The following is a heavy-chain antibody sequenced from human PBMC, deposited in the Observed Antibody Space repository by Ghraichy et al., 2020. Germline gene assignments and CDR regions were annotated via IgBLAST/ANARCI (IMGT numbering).Heavy chain of an antibody. Sequence: ASVKVSCKASGYTFTSYGISWVRQAPGQGLEWMGWISAYNGNTNYAQKLQGRVTMTTDTSTSTAYMELRSLRSDDTAVYYCARAIVVVPAAKDFLDHYYGMDVWGQGTTVTVSS. J-gene: IGHJ6*02. CDR2: ISAYNGNT. V-gene: IGHV1-18*01. CDR1: GYTFTSYG. D-gene: IGHD2-2*01. CDR3: ARAIVVVPAAKDFLDHYYGMDV.